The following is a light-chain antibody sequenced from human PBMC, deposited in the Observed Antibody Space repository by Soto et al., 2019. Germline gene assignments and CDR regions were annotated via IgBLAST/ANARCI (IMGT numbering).Light chain of an antibody. V-gene: IGKV3-15*01. CDR2: GAS. Sequence: EIVMTQSPATLSVSAGERATLSCRASQSVSSNLAWYQQKPGQAPRLLMYGASTRATGIPARFSGSGSGTELTLTISSLQSEDFALHYCQHYHQWPPTFGQGTKVEIK. CDR1: QSVSSN. CDR3: QHYHQWPPT. J-gene: IGKJ1*01.